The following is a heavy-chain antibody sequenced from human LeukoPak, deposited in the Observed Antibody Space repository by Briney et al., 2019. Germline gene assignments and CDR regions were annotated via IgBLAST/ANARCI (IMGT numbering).Heavy chain of an antibody. J-gene: IGHJ4*02. V-gene: IGHV1-2*06. CDR1: GYTFTGYY. Sequence: ASVKVSCTASGYTFTGYYMHWVRQAPGQGLEWMGRINPNSGGTNYSQKFQGRVTMTRDTSISTAYMELSRLRPDDTAVYYCARDRRPAAMFDYWGQGTLVTVSS. CDR2: INPNSGGT. CDR3: ARDRRPAAMFDY. D-gene: IGHD2-2*01.